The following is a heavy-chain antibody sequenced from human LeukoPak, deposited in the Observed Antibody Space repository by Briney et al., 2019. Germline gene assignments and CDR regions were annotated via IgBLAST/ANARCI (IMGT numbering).Heavy chain of an antibody. CDR3: ARDRTMVRGVRLVDY. CDR2: ISAYNGNT. D-gene: IGHD3-10*01. J-gene: IGHJ4*02. V-gene: IGHV1-18*01. Sequence: ASVKVSCKASGYTFTSYGISWVRQAPGQGLEWMGWISAYNGNTNYAQKLQGRVTITTDTSTSTAYMELRSLRSDDTAVYYCARDRTMVRGVRLVDYWGQGTLVTVSS. CDR1: GYTFTSYG.